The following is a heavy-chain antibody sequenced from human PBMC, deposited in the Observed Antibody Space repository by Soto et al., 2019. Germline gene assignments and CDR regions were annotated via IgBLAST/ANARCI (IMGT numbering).Heavy chain of an antibody. V-gene: IGHV4-39*01. CDR1: GGSISSSSYY. J-gene: IGHJ5*02. CDR3: AXHRGPMVRGFITNWFDP. Sequence: SETLSLTCTVSGGSISSSSYYWGWIRQPPGKGLEWIGSIYYSGSTYYNPSLKSRVTISVDTSKNQFSLKLSSVTAADTAVYYCAXHRGPMVRGFITNWFDPWGQGTLVTVSS. D-gene: IGHD3-10*01. CDR2: IYYSGST.